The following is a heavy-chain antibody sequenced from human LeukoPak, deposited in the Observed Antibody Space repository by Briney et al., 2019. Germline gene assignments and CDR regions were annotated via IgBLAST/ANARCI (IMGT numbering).Heavy chain of an antibody. CDR3: ARESRYYYDSSGDY. CDR1: GYTFTGYY. D-gene: IGHD3-22*01. CDR2: INPNSGGT. V-gene: IGHV1-2*02. J-gene: IGHJ4*02. Sequence: ASVKVPCKASGYTFTGYYMHWVRQAPGQGLEWMGWINPNSGGTNYAQKFQGRVTMTRDTSISTAYMELSRLRSDDTAVYYCARESRYYYDSSGDYWGQGTLVTVSS.